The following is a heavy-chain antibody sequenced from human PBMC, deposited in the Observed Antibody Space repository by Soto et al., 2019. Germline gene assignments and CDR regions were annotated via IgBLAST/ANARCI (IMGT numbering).Heavy chain of an antibody. V-gene: IGHV1-46*02. D-gene: IGHD3-22*01. J-gene: IGHJ4*01. CDR1: GYNFNSYY. CDR3: VGQIYYESSNYFGPCY. Sequence: ASVKVSCKASGYNFNSYYIHWLRQAPGQGLEWMGKVTPYDGGTQVAQKFQGRVTMTRDTSTTTVYMELSSLRSEDTAIYYCVGQIYYESSNYFGPCYWGHGTLVTVSS. CDR2: VTPYDGGT.